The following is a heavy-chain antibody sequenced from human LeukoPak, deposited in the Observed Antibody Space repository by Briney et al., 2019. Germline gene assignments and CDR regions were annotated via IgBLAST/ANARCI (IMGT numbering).Heavy chain of an antibody. V-gene: IGHV1-8*01. CDR2: MNPNSGNT. D-gene: IGHD3-16*02. Sequence: ASVKVSCKASGYTFTSYDINWVRQATGQGLECMGWMNPNSGNTGYAQKFQGRVTMTRNTSISTAYMELSSLRSEDTAVYYCARIGLRGVIISRPLDYWGQGTLVTVSS. CDR1: GYTFTSYD. J-gene: IGHJ4*02. CDR3: ARIGLRGVIISRPLDY.